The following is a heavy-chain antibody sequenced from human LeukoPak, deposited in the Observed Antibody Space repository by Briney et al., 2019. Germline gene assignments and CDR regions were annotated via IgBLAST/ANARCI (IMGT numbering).Heavy chain of an antibody. V-gene: IGHV3-23*01. CDR3: AKSGYSDGSGYYAAYYFDY. CDR1: GFTFSNYG. Sequence: GGSLRLSCAASGFTFSNYGMSWVRQAPGKGLEWVSGISVSGGVTSYVDSVKGRFTISRDNSKHTLYLQMNSLRAEDTGVYYCAKSGYSDGSGYYAAYYFDYWGQGTLVTVSS. D-gene: IGHD3-22*01. CDR2: ISVSGGVT. J-gene: IGHJ4*02.